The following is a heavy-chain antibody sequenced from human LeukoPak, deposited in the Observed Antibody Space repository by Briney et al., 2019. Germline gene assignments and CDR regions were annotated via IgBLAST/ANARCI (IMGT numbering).Heavy chain of an antibody. CDR2: IRCDGSNK. CDR3: AKDCSSSFDY. Sequence: PGGSLRLSCAASGFTFSSYGMHWVRQAPGKGLEWVAFIRCDGSNKYYADSVKGRFTISRDNSKNTLYLQMNSLRAEDTAVYYCAKDCSSSFDYWGQGTLVTVSS. CDR1: GFTFSSYG. D-gene: IGHD6-13*01. J-gene: IGHJ4*02. V-gene: IGHV3-30*02.